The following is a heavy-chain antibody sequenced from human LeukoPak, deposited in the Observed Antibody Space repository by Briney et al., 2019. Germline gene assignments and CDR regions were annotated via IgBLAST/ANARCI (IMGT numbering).Heavy chain of an antibody. Sequence: SGGSLRLSCAASGFTFSNNGMTWVRKAPGKGREWVSAIVASGDTYSADSVKGRFTISRDSSKNTVYLRMNTLRAEDTAVYYCRPYGSGSTWGQGTLVTVSS. J-gene: IGHJ5*02. V-gene: IGHV3-23*01. CDR1: GFTFSNNG. D-gene: IGHD3-10*01. CDR2: IVASGDT. CDR3: RPYGSGST.